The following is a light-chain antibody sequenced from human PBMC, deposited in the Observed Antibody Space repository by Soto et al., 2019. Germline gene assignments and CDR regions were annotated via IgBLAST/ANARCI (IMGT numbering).Light chain of an antibody. CDR1: QSVSSY. CDR3: QHRSNWPPWT. J-gene: IGKJ1*01. Sequence: EIVLTQSPATLSLSPGERATLSCRASQSVSSYLAWYQQKPGQAPRLLIYDASNRATGIPARFSGSGYGTDFTLTISSLAPEDFAVYYCQHRSNWPPWTFGQGTKVEIK. CDR2: DAS. V-gene: IGKV3-11*01.